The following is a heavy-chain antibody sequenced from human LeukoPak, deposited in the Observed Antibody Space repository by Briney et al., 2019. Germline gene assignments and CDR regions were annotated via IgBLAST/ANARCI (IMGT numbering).Heavy chain of an antibody. Sequence: SVKVFCKASGFTFTSSAVQWVRQARGQRLEWIGWIVVGSGNTNYAQKFQERVTITRDMSTSTAYMELSSLRSEDTAVYYCAAAHDQYYYYGMDVWGQGTTVTVSS. CDR3: AAAHDQYYYYGMDV. CDR1: GFTFTSSA. CDR2: IVVGSGNT. V-gene: IGHV1-58*01. D-gene: IGHD1-1*01. J-gene: IGHJ6*02.